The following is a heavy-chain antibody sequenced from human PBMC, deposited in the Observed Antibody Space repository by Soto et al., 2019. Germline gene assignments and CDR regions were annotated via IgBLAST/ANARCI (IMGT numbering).Heavy chain of an antibody. CDR3: AREDYDSSGYRIDY. CDR1: GFTFSTYA. V-gene: IGHV3-23*01. J-gene: IGHJ4*02. CDR2: ISGSGGRT. D-gene: IGHD3-22*01. Sequence: EVQLLESGGGLVQPGGSLRLSCAASGFTFSTYAMSWVRQAPGKGLEWVSAISGSGGRTYYADSVKGRFTISRDNSKNTLYLQMNSLRAEDTAVYYCAREDYDSSGYRIDYWGQGTLVTVSS.